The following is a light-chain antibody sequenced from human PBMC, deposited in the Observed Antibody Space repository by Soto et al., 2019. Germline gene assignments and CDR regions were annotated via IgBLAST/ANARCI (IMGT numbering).Light chain of an antibody. CDR2: GNS. CDR1: SSNIGAGYY. J-gene: IGLJ1*01. CDR3: QSYDSSLSGYV. Sequence: QSVLTQPPSVSGAPGQRVTISCTGSSSNIGAGYYVHWYQQLPGTAPKLLICGNSNRPSGVPDRFSGSKSGTSASLAITGLQAEDEADYYCQSYDSSLSGYVFGTGTKLTVL. V-gene: IGLV1-40*01.